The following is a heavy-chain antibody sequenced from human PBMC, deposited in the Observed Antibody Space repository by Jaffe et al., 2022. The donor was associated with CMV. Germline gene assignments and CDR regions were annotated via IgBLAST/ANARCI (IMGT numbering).Heavy chain of an antibody. V-gene: IGHV2-70*01. CDR2: IDWDDDK. J-gene: IGHJ6*02. CDR1: GFSLSTSGMC. CDR3: ARIPEVKPYYYYGMDV. Sequence: QVTLRESGPALVKPTQTLTLTCTFSGFSLSTSGMCVSWIRQPPGKALEWLALIDWDDDKYYSTSLKTRLTISKDTSKNQVVLTMTNMDPVDTATYYCARIPEVKPYYYYGMDVWGQGTTVTVSS.